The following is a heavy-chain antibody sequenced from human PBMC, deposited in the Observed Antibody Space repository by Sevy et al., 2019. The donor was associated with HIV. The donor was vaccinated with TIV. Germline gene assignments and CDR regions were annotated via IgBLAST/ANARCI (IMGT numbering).Heavy chain of an antibody. Sequence: GGSLRLSCAASGFTFSDYYMSWIRQAPGKGLEWVSYISSSGSTIYYADSVKGRFTIYRDNAKNSLYLQMNSLRAEDTAVYYGARGGIMITFGGVIADDAFDIWGQGTMVTVSS. CDR3: ARGGIMITFGGVIADDAFDI. D-gene: IGHD3-16*02. CDR2: ISSSGSTI. CDR1: GFTFSDYY. V-gene: IGHV3-11*01. J-gene: IGHJ3*02.